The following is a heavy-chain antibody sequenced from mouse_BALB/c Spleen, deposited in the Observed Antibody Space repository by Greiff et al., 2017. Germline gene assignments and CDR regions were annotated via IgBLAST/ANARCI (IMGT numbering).Heavy chain of an antibody. J-gene: IGHJ3*01. V-gene: IGHV3-2*02. CDR2: ISYSGIT. CDR1: RYSTTSDYA. Sequence: VKPVDSGPGLVKPSQSPSLTCTLTRYSTTSDYAWNWIRQFPGNKLAWMGYISYSGITSYNPSLKSRISITRDTSKNQFFLQLNSVTTEDTATYYCAREGGPWFAYRGQGTRGTKSA. CDR3: AREGGPWFAY.